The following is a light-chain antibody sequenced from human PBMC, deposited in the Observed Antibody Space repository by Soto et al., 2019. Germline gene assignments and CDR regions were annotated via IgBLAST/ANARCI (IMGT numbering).Light chain of an antibody. V-gene: IGKV3-15*01. Sequence: EIVLTQSPATLSVSPGERVTLSCMASQSVSSNLAWYQQKPGQAPRLLIHGASTRAPGIPARFSGSGSGTDFTLTISSLQSEDFAVYYCQQYDNWPQTFGQGTKVDIK. CDR1: QSVSSN. CDR2: GAS. CDR3: QQYDNWPQT. J-gene: IGKJ1*01.